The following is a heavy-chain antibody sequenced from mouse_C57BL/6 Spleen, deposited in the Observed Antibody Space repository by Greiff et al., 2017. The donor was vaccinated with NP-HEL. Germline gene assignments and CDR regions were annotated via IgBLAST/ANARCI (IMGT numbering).Heavy chain of an antibody. CDR2: INPSNGGT. J-gene: IGHJ1*03. D-gene: IGHD1-1*01. Sequence: QVQLKQPGTELVKPGASVKLSCKASGYTFTSYWMHWVKQRPGQGLEWIGNINPSNGGTNYNEKFKSKATLTVDKSSSTAYMQLSSLTSEDSAVYYCAKALTTVVARYFDVWGTGTTVTVSS. V-gene: IGHV1-53*01. CDR1: GYTFTSYW. CDR3: AKALTTVVARYFDV.